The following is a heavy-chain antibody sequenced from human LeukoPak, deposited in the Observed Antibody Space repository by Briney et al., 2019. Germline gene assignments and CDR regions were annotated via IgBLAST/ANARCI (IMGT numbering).Heavy chain of an antibody. CDR2: VSNGGTNT. J-gene: IGHJ4*02. CDR1: GFTFSNYG. V-gene: IGHV3-23*01. D-gene: IGHD3-3*01. Sequence: GGSLRLSCAASGFTFSNYGMTWVRQAPGRGLEWVSGVSNGGTNTYYTDSVKGRFTISRDNSRNTLYLQMNSLRADDTARYYCAKDFVYGSRFPRPLDYWGQGTLVTVSS. CDR3: AKDFVYGSRFPRPLDY.